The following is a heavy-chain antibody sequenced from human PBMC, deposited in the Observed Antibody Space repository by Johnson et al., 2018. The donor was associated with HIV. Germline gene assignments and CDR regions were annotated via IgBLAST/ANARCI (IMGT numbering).Heavy chain of an antibody. V-gene: IGHV3-30*04. J-gene: IGHJ3*02. Sequence: VQLVESGGGVVQPGRSLRLSCAASGFTFSIYAMHWVRQAPGQGLEWVSLISFDVNDKYYADSVKGRFTISRDNSKNTRYLQMNSLRAEDTAVYYCARGSPYYNFWSGYVDAFDIWGQGTMVTVSS. D-gene: IGHD3-3*01. CDR2: ISFDVNDK. CDR1: GFTFSIYA. CDR3: ARGSPYYNFWSGYVDAFDI.